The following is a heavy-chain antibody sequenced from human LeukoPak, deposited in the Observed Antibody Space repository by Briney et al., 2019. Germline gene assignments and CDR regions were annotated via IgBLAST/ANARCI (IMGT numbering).Heavy chain of an antibody. CDR2: LYNSGNT. CDR3: ARDVSGSSQYNYYYYMDV. D-gene: IGHD6-13*01. Sequence: SETLSLTCTVSGYSINSGYYWGWIRQPPGKGLEWIGSLYNSGNTYYNPSLKSRLTISLDTSKNQFSLQVNSVTAADTAVYYCARDVSGSSQYNYYYYMDVWGKGTTVTISS. J-gene: IGHJ6*03. V-gene: IGHV4-38-2*02. CDR1: GYSINSGYY.